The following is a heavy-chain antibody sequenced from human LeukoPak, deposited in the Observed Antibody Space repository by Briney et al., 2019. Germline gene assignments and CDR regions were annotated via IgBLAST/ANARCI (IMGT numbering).Heavy chain of an antibody. J-gene: IGHJ4*02. V-gene: IGHV4-39*01. CDR1: GGSISSSSYY. CDR2: IYYSGST. Sequence: NASETLSLTCTVSGGSISSSSYYWGWIRQPPGRGLEWIGSIYYSGSTYYNPSLKSRVTISVDTSKNQFSLKLSSVTAADTAVYYCARHTQLWYPIDYWGQGTLVTVSS. CDR3: ARHTQLWYPIDY. D-gene: IGHD5-18*01.